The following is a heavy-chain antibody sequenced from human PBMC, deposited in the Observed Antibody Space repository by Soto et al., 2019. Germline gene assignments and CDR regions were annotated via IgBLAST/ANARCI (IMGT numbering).Heavy chain of an antibody. CDR2: ISYAGDNK. Sequence: QVQLVESGGGVVQPGRSLRLSCAASGFTFSNYAMHWVRQAPGKGLEWVAVISYAGDNKYYADSVKGRFTLSRDNSRNTLYLQMYSLTTEDTAMYYCARSRGQRTSHASGYYYGMDVWGQGTTVAVSS. J-gene: IGHJ6*02. D-gene: IGHD1-26*01. V-gene: IGHV3-30-3*01. CDR3: ARSRGQRTSHASGYYYGMDV. CDR1: GFTFSNYA.